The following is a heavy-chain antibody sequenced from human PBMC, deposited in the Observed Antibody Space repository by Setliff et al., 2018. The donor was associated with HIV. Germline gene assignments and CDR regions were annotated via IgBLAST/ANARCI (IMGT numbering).Heavy chain of an antibody. CDR2: INPSTSEV. V-gene: IGHV5-51*01. D-gene: IGHD6-19*01. CDR3: VRDQIGDVQVAGTWGT. Sequence: PGESLKISCKDSGYKFTSYWVGGVRQMPGRGLEGMGFINPSTSEVSYRPSVQGQVTMSVDKSISTAFLQWSSLAASDTAMYYCVRDQIGDVQVAGTWGTWGQGTLVTVSS. CDR1: GYKFTSYW. J-gene: IGHJ5*02.